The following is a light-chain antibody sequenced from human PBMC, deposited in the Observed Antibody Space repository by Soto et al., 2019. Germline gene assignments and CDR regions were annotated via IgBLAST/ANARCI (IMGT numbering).Light chain of an antibody. J-gene: IGKJ2*01. CDR3: QQYNKWPPLYT. CDR1: QNVNSG. Sequence: EIVMTQSPVILSVSPGERATLSCRASQNVNSGLAWYQQKPGQAPRILIYGASTRATDIPARISGGGSGTDFTLTISSLQSEDFAVYYCQQYNKWPPLYTFGQGTKLEIK. V-gene: IGKV3-15*01. CDR2: GAS.